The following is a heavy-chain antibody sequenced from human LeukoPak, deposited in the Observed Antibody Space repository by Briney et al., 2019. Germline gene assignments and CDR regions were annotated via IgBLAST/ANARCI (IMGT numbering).Heavy chain of an antibody. V-gene: IGHV3-9*01. D-gene: IGHD3-22*01. J-gene: IGHJ4*02. CDR2: ISWNSGSI. CDR3: AKDIHYDSSGYYHD. Sequence: GRSLRLSCAASGFTFDDYAMHWVRQAPGKGLEWVSGISWNSGSIGYADSVKGRFTISRDNAKNSLYLQMNSLRAEDTALCYCAKDIHYDSSGYYHDWGQGTLVTVSS. CDR1: GFTFDDYA.